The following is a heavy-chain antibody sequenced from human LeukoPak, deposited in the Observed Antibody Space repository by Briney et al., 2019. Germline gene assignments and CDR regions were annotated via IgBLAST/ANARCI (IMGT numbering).Heavy chain of an antibody. D-gene: IGHD2-2*01. CDR3: ARGSTSYGMDV. CDR2: IYYSGST. V-gene: IGHV4-30-4*01. CDR1: GGSISSGDYY. J-gene: IGHJ6*02. Sequence: SETLSLTCTVSGGSISSGDYYWSWLRQPPGKGLEWIGYIYYSGSTYYNPSLKSRVTISVDTSKNQFSLKLSSVTAADTAVYYCARGSTSYGMDVWGQGTTVTVSS.